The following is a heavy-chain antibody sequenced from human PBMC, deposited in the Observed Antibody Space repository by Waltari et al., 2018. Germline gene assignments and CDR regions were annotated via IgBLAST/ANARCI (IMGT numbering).Heavy chain of an antibody. CDR1: GFTFSSYS. CDR2: ISSSSSYI. J-gene: IGHJ3*02. Sequence: EVQLVESGGGLVKPGGSLRLSCAASGFTFSSYSMNWVRQAPGKGLEWVSSISSSSSYISYADSVKGRFTISRDNAKNSLYLQMNSLRAEDTAVYYCARDGMVAFDAFDIWGQGTMVTVSS. D-gene: IGHD2-15*01. V-gene: IGHV3-21*01. CDR3: ARDGMVAFDAFDI.